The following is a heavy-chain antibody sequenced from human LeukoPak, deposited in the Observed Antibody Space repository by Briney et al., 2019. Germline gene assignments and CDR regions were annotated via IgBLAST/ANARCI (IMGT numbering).Heavy chain of an antibody. CDR2: IIPILGIA. J-gene: IGHJ5*02. Sequence: VASVKVSCKASGGTFSSYTISWVRQAPGQGLEWMGRIIPILGIANYAQKFQGRVTITADKSTSTAYMELSSLRSEDTAVHYCARDPPLRYFDWFRSNWFDPWGQGTLVTVSS. CDR3: ARDPPLRYFDWFRSNWFDP. V-gene: IGHV1-69*04. CDR1: GGTFSSYT. D-gene: IGHD3-9*01.